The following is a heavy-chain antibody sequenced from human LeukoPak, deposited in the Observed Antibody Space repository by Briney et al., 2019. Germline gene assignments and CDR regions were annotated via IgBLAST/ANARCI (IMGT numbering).Heavy chain of an antibody. CDR2: ISYDGNNN. CDR1: GFTFSNYA. Sequence: GGSLRLSCVASGFTFSNYAMHWVRQAPGKGLDWLAVISYDGNNNYYADSVKGRFTISRDNSKNTLYLQMNSLRAEDTAVYYCARVLGSSWYEDWFDPWGQGTLVTVSS. J-gene: IGHJ5*02. CDR3: ARVLGSSWYEDWFDP. V-gene: IGHV3-30-3*01. D-gene: IGHD6-13*01.